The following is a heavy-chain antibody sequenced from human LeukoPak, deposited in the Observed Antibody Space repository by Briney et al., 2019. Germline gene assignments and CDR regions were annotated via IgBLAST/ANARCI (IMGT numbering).Heavy chain of an antibody. CDR1: GYSISSGYY. V-gene: IGHV4-38-2*02. CDR2: IYHSGST. J-gene: IGHJ6*03. Sequence: SETLSLTCTVSGYSISSGYYWGWIRQPPGKGLEWIGSIYHSGSTYYNPSLKSRVTISVDTSKNQFSLKLSSVTAADTAVYYCARINADVYYYYYYMDVWGKGTTVTVSS. CDR3: ARINADVYYYYYYMDV.